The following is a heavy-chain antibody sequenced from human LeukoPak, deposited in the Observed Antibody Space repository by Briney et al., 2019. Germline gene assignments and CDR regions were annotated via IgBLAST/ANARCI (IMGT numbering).Heavy chain of an antibody. Sequence: SETLSLTCAVYGGSFSGYYWSWIRQPPGKGLEWIGKINHSGSTNYNPSLKSRVTISVDTSKNQFSLKLSSATAADTAVYYCARAGHYDILTGSIDAFDIWGQGTMVTVSP. CDR3: ARAGHYDILTGSIDAFDI. V-gene: IGHV4-34*01. CDR1: GGSFSGYY. CDR2: INHSGST. J-gene: IGHJ3*02. D-gene: IGHD3-9*01.